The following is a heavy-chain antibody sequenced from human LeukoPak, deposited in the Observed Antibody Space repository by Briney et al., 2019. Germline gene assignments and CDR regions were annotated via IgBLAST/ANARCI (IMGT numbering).Heavy chain of an antibody. CDR3: ARDFWGYSSSSGGAFDI. CDR1: GYTLTELS. Sequence: ASVKVSCKVSGYTLTELSMHWVRQAPGQGLEWMGWISAYNGNTNYAQKLQGRVTMTTDTSTSTAYMELRSLRSDDTAVYYCARDFWGYSSSSGGAFDIWGQGTMVTVSS. V-gene: IGHV1-18*01. D-gene: IGHD6-6*01. J-gene: IGHJ3*02. CDR2: ISAYNGNT.